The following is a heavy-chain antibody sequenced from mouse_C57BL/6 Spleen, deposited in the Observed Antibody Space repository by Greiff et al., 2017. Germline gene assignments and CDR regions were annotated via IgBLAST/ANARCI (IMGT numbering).Heavy chain of an antibody. CDR1: GFTFSDYG. CDR3: ARKDYYDYDGGLDAMDY. J-gene: IGHJ4*01. Sequence: EVMLVESGGGLVKPGGSLKLSCAASGFTFSDYGMHWVRQAPEKGLEWVAYISSGSSTIYYADTVKGRFTISRDNAKNTLFLQMTSLRSEDTAMYYCARKDYYDYDGGLDAMDYWGQGTSVTVSS. V-gene: IGHV5-17*01. CDR2: ISSGSSTI. D-gene: IGHD2-4*01.